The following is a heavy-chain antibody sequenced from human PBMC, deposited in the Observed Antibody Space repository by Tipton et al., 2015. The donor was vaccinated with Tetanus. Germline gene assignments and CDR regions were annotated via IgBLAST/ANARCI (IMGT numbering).Heavy chain of an antibody. V-gene: IGHV3-23*01. CDR2: ITGSGVGT. Sequence: SLRLSCAASGFPFTTYGMTWVRLAPGKGLEWVAVITGSGVGTYYSDSVKGRFTVSRDTSRKTLALQMTSLRVDDTGVYFCARDDFIRDSADTWGQGTLVVVSS. J-gene: IGHJ5*02. D-gene: IGHD2-21*01. CDR1: GFPFTTYG. CDR3: ARDDFIRDSADT.